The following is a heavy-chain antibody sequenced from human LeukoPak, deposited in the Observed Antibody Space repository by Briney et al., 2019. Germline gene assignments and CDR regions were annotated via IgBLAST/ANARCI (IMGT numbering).Heavy chain of an antibody. CDR2: IYTSGST. CDR1: GGSISSYY. V-gene: IGHV4-4*07. J-gene: IGHJ4*02. Sequence: PSETLSLTCTVSGGSISSYYWSWIRQPAGKGLEWIGRIYTSGSTNYNPSLKSRVTMSVDTSKNQFSLKLRSVTAADAAVYYCARDNYYDTSGYHLWGQGTLVTVSS. D-gene: IGHD3-22*01. CDR3: ARDNYYDTSGYHL.